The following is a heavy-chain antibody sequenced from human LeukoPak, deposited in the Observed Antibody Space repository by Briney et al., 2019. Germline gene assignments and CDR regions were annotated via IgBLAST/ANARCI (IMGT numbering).Heavy chain of an antibody. J-gene: IGHJ3*02. V-gene: IGHV3-7*03. Sequence: GGSLRLSCAASGFTFSSYWMSWVRQAPGKGLEWVANIKQDGSEKYYVDSVKGRFTISRHNSKNTVHLQMNSLRAEDTAVYYCARESDSSGYSDAFDIWGQGTMVTVSS. D-gene: IGHD3-22*01. CDR3: ARESDSSGYSDAFDI. CDR2: IKQDGSEK. CDR1: GFTFSSYW.